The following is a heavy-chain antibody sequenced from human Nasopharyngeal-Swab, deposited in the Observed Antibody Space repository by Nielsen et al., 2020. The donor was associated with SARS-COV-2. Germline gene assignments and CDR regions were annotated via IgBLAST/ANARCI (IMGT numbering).Heavy chain of an antibody. Sequence: GGSLRLSCSASQFTFRTYWIHWVRQAPGKGLVWVSRMDSDGSTINYADSVKGRFTISRDNAKNTLYLQMNSLRAEDTAVYYCASGAVDGSGTYRLGEYWGQGTLVTVSS. J-gene: IGHJ4*02. CDR1: QFTFRTYW. CDR2: MDSDGSTI. CDR3: ASGAVDGSGTYRLGEY. V-gene: IGHV3-74*01. D-gene: IGHD3-10*01.